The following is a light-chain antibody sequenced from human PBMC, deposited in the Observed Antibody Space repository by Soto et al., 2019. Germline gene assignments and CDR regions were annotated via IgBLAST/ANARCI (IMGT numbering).Light chain of an antibody. Sequence: DIPMTQSPSSLSASVGDRVTITCRASQSISSYLNWYQQKPGKAPKLLIYAASSLQSGVPSRFSGSGSGTDFTLTISSLQPEDFATYYCQQQSTFGPGTKVDIK. V-gene: IGKV1-39*01. CDR2: AAS. J-gene: IGKJ3*01. CDR1: QSISSY. CDR3: QQQST.